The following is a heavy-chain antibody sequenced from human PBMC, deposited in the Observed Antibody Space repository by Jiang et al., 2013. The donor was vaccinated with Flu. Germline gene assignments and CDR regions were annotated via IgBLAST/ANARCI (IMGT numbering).Heavy chain of an antibody. CDR1: GFTFDDYA. D-gene: IGHD6-13*01. V-gene: IGHV3-9*01. CDR2: ISWNSGSI. J-gene: IGHJ5*02. Sequence: RLSCAASGFTFDDYAMHWVRQAPGKGLEWVSGISWNSGSIGYADSVKGRFTISRDNAKNSLYLQMNSLRAEDTALYYCAKAGMYSSSWYELNWFDPWGQGTLVTVSS. CDR3: AKAGMYSSSWYELNWFDP.